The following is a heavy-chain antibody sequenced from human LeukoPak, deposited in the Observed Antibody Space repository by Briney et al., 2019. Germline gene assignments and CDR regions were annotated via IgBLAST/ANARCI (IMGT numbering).Heavy chain of an antibody. J-gene: IGHJ4*02. CDR1: GGSFSDYY. CDR3: ARVPVVVPAARIYFDN. D-gene: IGHD2-2*01. Sequence: SETLSLTCAVYGGSFSDYYWSWIRQPPGKGLEWIGEINHSGSTNYNPSLKSRVTISVDTSRNQFSLKLSSVTAADTAVYYCARVPVVVPAARIYFDNWGQGTLVTVSS. CDR2: INHSGST. V-gene: IGHV4-34*01.